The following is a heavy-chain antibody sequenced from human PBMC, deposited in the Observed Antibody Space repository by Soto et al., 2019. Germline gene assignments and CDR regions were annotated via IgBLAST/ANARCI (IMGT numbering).Heavy chain of an antibody. V-gene: IGHV4-31*03. CDR1: GASISSGGFY. Sequence: PWETLSLTCTVSGASISSGGFYWSWVRQLPGKGLEWIGYIYFSGTTYYNPSLESRVTITLDTSQNQFSLKLSTVTAADTAVYVCASGNALEVRLGYWGQGALVTVSS. CDR2: IYFSGTT. D-gene: IGHD1-1*01. J-gene: IGHJ4*02. CDR3: ASGNALEVRLGY.